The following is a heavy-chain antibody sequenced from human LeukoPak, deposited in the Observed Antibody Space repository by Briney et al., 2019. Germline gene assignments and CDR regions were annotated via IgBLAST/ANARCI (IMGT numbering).Heavy chain of an antibody. CDR3: ATDPLSIVGATIDY. CDR2: VDPEDGET. D-gene: IGHD1-26*01. J-gene: IGHJ4*02. CDR1: VYTFTDYY. V-gene: IGHV1-69-2*01. Sequence: ASVRVSSKASVYTFTDYYMHWVHRAPGKGLEGMGRVDPEDGETIYAEKFQGRVTITADTSTDTAYMELSSLRSEDTAVYYCATDPLSIVGATIDYWGQGTLVTVSS.